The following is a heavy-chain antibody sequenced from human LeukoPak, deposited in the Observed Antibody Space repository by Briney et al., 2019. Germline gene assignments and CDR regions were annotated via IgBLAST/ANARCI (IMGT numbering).Heavy chain of an antibody. D-gene: IGHD2-15*01. CDR1: GFTFSSYG. Sequence: GGFLRLSCAASGFTFSSYGMHWVHQAPGKGLEWVAFIRYDEIDKYCADSVKGRFTISRDNSKNTLYLQMNSLRIEDTAVYYCAKDCCSGASPYHMDVWGKGTTVTVSS. CDR2: IRYDEIDK. V-gene: IGHV3-30*02. J-gene: IGHJ6*03. CDR3: AKDCCSGASPYHMDV.